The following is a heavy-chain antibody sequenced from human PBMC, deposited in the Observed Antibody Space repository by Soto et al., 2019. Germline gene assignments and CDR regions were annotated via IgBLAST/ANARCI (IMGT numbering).Heavy chain of an antibody. CDR2: IYSGGST. D-gene: IGHD3-22*01. J-gene: IGHJ3*02. V-gene: IGHV3-53*01. Sequence: PGGSLRLSCAASGFTVSSNYMSWVRQAPGKGLEWVSVIYSGGSTYYADSVKGRFTISRDNSKNMLYLQMNSLRAEDTAVYYCARVRYYYDSSGYYPDAFDIWGQGTMVTVSS. CDR1: GFTVSSNY. CDR3: ARVRYYYDSSGYYPDAFDI.